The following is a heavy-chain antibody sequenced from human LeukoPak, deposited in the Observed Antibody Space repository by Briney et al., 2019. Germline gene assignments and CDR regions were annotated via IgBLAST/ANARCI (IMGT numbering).Heavy chain of an antibody. J-gene: IGHJ4*02. V-gene: IGHV3-23*01. D-gene: IGHD2-2*01. CDR1: GFTFSTYA. CDR2: ISGSGGST. CDR3: VKDRCDRTTCPEV. Sequence: QTGGSLRLSCAASGFTFSTYAMTWVRQAPGEGLEWASGISGSGGSTYYTDSVKGRFTISRDNSKNTLHLQMSSLRAEDTALYYCVKDRCDRTTCPEVWGQGTLVTVSS.